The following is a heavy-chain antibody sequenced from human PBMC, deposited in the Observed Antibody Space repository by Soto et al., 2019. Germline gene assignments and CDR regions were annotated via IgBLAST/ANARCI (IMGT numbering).Heavy chain of an antibody. J-gene: IGHJ6*02. CDR3: ARSFKIQYFYAFDV. Sequence: QVQLVQSGAEVKKPGSSVKVSCKGSGGTFSSYAVNWVRQAPGQGLEWMGGIIPMFGVGNYAQNFQGRVTITADESTTTAYMELSTLRSEDTAVYYCARSFKIQYFYAFDVWGQGTTVTVS. D-gene: IGHD3-10*01. CDR1: GGTFSSYA. CDR2: IIPMFGVG. V-gene: IGHV1-69*01.